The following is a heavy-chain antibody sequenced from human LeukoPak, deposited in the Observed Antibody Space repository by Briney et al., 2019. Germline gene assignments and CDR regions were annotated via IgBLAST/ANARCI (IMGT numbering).Heavy chain of an antibody. V-gene: IGHV3-23*01. D-gene: IGHD3-10*02. Sequence: QPGGSLRLSCAASGFTFRNYGMSWVRQAPGKGLEWVSAISDSGAGTHYADSVKGRFTISRDNAKNSLYLQMNSLRAEDTADYYCAELGITMIGGVWGKGTTVTISS. CDR3: AELGITMIGGV. J-gene: IGHJ6*04. CDR2: ISDSGAGT. CDR1: GFTFRNYG.